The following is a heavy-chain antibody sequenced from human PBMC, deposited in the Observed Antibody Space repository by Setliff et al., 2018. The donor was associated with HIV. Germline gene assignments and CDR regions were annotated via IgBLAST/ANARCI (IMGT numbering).Heavy chain of an antibody. CDR3: VHVSYYREVYFDA. J-gene: IGHJ4*01. Sequence: SGPTLVNPPQTLTLPCTVCGFSLANIGVGVGWVRQPPGEVLEWLALIYRDDDTRYHPSLKNRLTITKDTSRNQVDLTVANMDPVDTATYFCVHVSYYREVYFDAWGQGILVTVSS. CDR1: GFSLANIGVG. D-gene: IGHD3-10*01. V-gene: IGHV2-5*02. CDR2: IYRDDDT.